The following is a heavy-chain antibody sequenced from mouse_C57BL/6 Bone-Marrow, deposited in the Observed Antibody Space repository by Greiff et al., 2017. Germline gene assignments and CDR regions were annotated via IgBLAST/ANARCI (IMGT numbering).Heavy chain of an antibody. J-gene: IGHJ3*01. CDR1: GYTFTSYW. Sequence: QVQLQQPGAELVRPGTSVKLSCKASGYTFTSYWMHWVKQRPGQGLEWIGVIDPSDSYTTYNQKFKGKDTLTVDTSSSTAYMQLSSLTTEDSTVYCSATSRFAYWGRGALVNV. V-gene: IGHV1-59*01. CDR3: ATSRFAY. CDR2: IDPSDSYT.